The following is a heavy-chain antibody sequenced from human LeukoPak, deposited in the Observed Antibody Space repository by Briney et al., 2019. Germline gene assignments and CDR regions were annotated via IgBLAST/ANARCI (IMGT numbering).Heavy chain of an antibody. Sequence: GGSLRLSCVASGFTFTDYYMTWIRQAPGSGLQGVSYISGSGSIIYYADSVKGRFTISRDNAKNSLYLQMNSLRAEDTAVYYCARGNVLRFLEWLLSAFDIWGQGTMVTVSS. CDR3: ARGNVLRFLEWLLSAFDI. J-gene: IGHJ3*02. CDR1: GFTFTDYY. CDR2: ISGSGSII. D-gene: IGHD3-3*01. V-gene: IGHV3-11*04.